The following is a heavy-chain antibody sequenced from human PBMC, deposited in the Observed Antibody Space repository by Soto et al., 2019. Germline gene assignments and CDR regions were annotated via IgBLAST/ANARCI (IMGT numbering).Heavy chain of an antibody. V-gene: IGHV1-69*13. CDR1: GYTFTSYG. CDR2: IIPIFGTA. Sequence: SVKVSCKASGYTFTSYGISWVRQAPGQGLEWMGGIIPIFGTANYAQKFQGRVTITADESTSTAYMELSSLRSEDTAVYYCARGAADGDFDYWGQGTLVTVSS. CDR3: ARGAADGDFDY. D-gene: IGHD4-17*01. J-gene: IGHJ4*02.